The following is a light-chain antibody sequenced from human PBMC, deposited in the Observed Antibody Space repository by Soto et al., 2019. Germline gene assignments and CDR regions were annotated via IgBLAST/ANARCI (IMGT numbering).Light chain of an antibody. V-gene: IGLV2-14*01. CDR2: AVN. CDR1: SSDVAFYNH. J-gene: IGLJ1*01. Sequence: QSALTQPASVSGSPGQSITISCTGTSSDVAFYNHVSWYQQHPGKAPKLLIYAVNNRPSGVSHRFSGSKSGNTASLTISGLQAEDEADYYCSSFASTPTYGFGTGTKRTVL. CDR3: SSFASTPTYG.